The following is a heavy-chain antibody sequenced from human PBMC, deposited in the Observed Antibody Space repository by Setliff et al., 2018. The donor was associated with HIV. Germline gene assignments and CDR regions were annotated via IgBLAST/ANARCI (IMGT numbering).Heavy chain of an antibody. CDR1: GYSFTSYV. Sequence: ASVKVSCKASGYSFTSYVFTWVRQAPGQGLEWIGWISAHNGHTDYAQKFQDRVTMSTDTSTTTAFMELRSLLSDDTAVYYCARGVPADAYAFDIWGQGTLVTVSS. CDR2: ISAHNGHT. CDR3: ARGVPADAYAFDI. J-gene: IGHJ3*02. V-gene: IGHV1-18*01. D-gene: IGHD2-2*01.